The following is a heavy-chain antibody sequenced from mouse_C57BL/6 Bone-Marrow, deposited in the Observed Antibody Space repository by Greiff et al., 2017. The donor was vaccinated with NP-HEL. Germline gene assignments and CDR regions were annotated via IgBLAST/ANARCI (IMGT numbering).Heavy chain of an antibody. J-gene: IGHJ4*01. V-gene: IGHV1-77*01. D-gene: IGHD2-2*01. CDR3: ARGRAYGDDGYYAMDY. Sequence: VQLQQSGAELVKPGASVKISCKASGYTFTDYYINWVKQRPGQGLEWIGKLGPGSGSTYYNEKFKGKATLTADKSSSTAYMQLSSLTSEDSAVYFCARGRAYGDDGYYAMDYWGQGTSVTVSS. CDR1: GYTFTDYY. CDR2: LGPGSGST.